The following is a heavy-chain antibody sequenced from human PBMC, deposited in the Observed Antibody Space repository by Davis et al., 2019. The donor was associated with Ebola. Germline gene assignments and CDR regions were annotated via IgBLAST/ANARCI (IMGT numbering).Heavy chain of an antibody. V-gene: IGHV3-74*01. CDR3: ARDPGYGSGILEFDP. D-gene: IGHD6-19*01. J-gene: IGHJ5*02. CDR2: INRDGTTT. CDR1: GFTFSNNW. Sequence: GESLKISCTVSGFTFSNNWMSWVRQVPGKGLVWVSSINRDGTTTTYADSVKGQFMISRDKSKNMLFLQMNSLRVDDTAVYYCARDPGYGSGILEFDPWGQGTLVTVSS.